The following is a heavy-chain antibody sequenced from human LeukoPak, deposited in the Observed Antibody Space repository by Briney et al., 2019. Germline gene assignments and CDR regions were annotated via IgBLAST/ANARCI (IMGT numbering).Heavy chain of an antibody. D-gene: IGHD2-2*01. CDR1: GYTFTSYY. Sequence: ASVKVSCKASGYTFTSYYMHWVRQAPGQGLEWMGIINPSGGGTSYAQKFQGRVTMTRDTSTSTVYMELSSLRSEDTAVYYCNTRYCSSTSCYSEEDYWGQGTLVTVSS. V-gene: IGHV1-46*01. CDR2: INPSGGGT. CDR3: NTRYCSSTSCYSEEDY. J-gene: IGHJ4*02.